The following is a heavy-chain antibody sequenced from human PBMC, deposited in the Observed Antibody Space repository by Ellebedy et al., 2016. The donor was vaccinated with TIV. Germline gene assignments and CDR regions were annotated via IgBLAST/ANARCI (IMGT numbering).Heavy chain of an antibody. CDR1: GFSFGTYW. J-gene: IGHJ5*02. D-gene: IGHD3-10*01. Sequence: GESLKISCAASGFSFGTYWMHWVRQAPGKGLVWVSRIRGDGDGTSYADSVKGRFALSRDNAKNTLYLQMNSLTAEDTAVYYCTRDVDATGSTGAGPESWGQGTLVIVSS. V-gene: IGHV3-74*01. CDR2: IRGDGDGT. CDR3: TRDVDATGSTGAGPES.